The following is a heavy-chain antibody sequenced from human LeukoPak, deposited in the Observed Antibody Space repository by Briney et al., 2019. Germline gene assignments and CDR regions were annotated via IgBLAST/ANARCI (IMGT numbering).Heavy chain of an antibody. CDR2: VTWNSGSI. Sequence: GGSLRLSCAASGFTFSSSAMSWVRQAPGKGLEWVSGVTWNSGSIDYADSVKGRFTISRDNAKNSLYLQMNSLRAEDTAVYYCARGLAVTARGSFDIWGQGTMVTVSS. CDR3: ARGLAVTARGSFDI. D-gene: IGHD6-19*01. CDR1: GFTFSSSA. V-gene: IGHV3-20*04. J-gene: IGHJ3*02.